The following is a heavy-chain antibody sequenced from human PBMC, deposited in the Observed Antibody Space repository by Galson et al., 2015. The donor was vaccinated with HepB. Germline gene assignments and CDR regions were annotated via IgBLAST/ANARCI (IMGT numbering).Heavy chain of an antibody. CDR2: TYYRSKWYN. CDR3: ARRGPTGTLDY. Sequence: CAISGDSVSSNSGTWNWIRRSPSRGLEWLGRTYYRSKWYNDYAVSVKSRISINPDTSKNQFSLQLNSVTPEDTAVYDCARRGPTGTLDYWGQGTLVTVSS. D-gene: IGHD1-1*01. CDR1: GDSVSSNSGT. J-gene: IGHJ4*02. V-gene: IGHV6-1*01.